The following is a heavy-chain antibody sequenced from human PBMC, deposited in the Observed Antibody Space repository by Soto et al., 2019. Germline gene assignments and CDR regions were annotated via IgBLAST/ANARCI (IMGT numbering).Heavy chain of an antibody. CDR3: AKEYSYCGGDCYSIRPYYFDY. CDR1: GFTFSSYG. CDR2: ISYDGSNK. J-gene: IGHJ4*02. Sequence: PGGSLRLSCAASGFTFSSYGMRWVRQAPGKGLEWVTVISYDGSNKYYADSVKGRFTISRDNSKNTLYLQMNSLRAEDTAVYYCAKEYSYCGGDCYSIRPYYFDYWGQGTLVTVSS. D-gene: IGHD2-21*01. V-gene: IGHV3-30*18.